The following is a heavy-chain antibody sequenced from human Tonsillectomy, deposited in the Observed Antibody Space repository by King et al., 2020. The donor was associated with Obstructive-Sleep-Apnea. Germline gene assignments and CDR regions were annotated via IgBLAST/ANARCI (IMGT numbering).Heavy chain of an antibody. Sequence: VQLVESGGGVVQPGRSLRLSCAASGFTFSSYAMHWVRQAPGKGLEWVAVISYDGSKKYYADSVKGRFTISRDNSKNTLYLQMNSLRAEDTAVYYCARQYYYDSSGYYKWLGAFDIWGQGTMVTVSS. CDR1: GFTFSSYA. J-gene: IGHJ3*02. CDR3: ARQYYYDSSGYYKWLGAFDI. V-gene: IGHV3-30*04. CDR2: ISYDGSKK. D-gene: IGHD3-22*01.